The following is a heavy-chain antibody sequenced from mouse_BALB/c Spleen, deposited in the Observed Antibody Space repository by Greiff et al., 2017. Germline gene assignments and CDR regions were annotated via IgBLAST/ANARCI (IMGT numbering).Heavy chain of an antibody. CDR3: ALYGGYAMDY. D-gene: IGHD1-1*01. Sequence: EVKLMESGPGLVKPSQSLSLTCTVTGYSITSDYAWNWIRQFPGNKLEWMGYISYSGSTSYNPSLKSRISITRDTSKNQFFLQLNSVTTEDTATYYCALYGGYAMDYWGQGTSVTVSS. V-gene: IGHV3-2*02. CDR2: ISYSGST. CDR1: GYSITSDYA. J-gene: IGHJ4*01.